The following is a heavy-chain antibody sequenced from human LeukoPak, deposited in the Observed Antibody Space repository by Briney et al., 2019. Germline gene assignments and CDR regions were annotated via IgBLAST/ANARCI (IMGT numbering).Heavy chain of an antibody. D-gene: IGHD3-22*01. CDR1: GGSISSSSYY. V-gene: IGHV4-39*01. J-gene: IGHJ5*02. Sequence: SETLSLTCTVSGGSISSSSYYWGWIRQPPGKGLEWIGSIYYSGSAYYNPSLKSRVTISVDTSKNQFSLKLSSVTAADTAVYYCASEYYDSSGYHSGWFDPWGQGTLVTVSS. CDR3: ASEYYDSSGYHSGWFDP. CDR2: IYYSGSA.